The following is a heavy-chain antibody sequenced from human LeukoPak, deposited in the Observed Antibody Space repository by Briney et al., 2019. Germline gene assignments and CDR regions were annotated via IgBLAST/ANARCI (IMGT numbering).Heavy chain of an antibody. D-gene: IGHD3-10*01. Sequence: GGSLRLSCAASGFTFSSYWMSWVRQAPGKGLEWVANIKQDGSEKYYVDSVKGRFTISRDNAKNSLYLQMNSLRAEDTAVYHCARGAYYYGSGSYYLDYWGQGTLVTVSS. J-gene: IGHJ4*02. V-gene: IGHV3-7*03. CDR2: IKQDGSEK. CDR3: ARGAYYYGSGSYYLDY. CDR1: GFTFSSYW.